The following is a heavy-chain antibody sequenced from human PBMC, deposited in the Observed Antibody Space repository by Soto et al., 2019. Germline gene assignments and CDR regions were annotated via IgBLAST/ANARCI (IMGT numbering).Heavy chain of an antibody. J-gene: IGHJ4*02. V-gene: IGHV4-39*01. CDR3: ARLGGYVSVGYYYLWDS. CDR2: INHSGST. Sequence: GPGTPSETLSLTCRVSDGSMNSNSSYWGWIRQPPGKGLEWIGVINHSGSTYHNLSLKGRVTMSVDASRNQFSLKLTSMTAADTAVYYCARLGGYVSVGYYYLWDSWGQGTLVTISS. D-gene: IGHD3-22*01. CDR1: DGSMNSNSSY.